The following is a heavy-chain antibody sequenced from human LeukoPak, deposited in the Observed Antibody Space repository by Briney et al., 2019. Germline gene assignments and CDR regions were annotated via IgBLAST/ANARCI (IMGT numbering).Heavy chain of an antibody. Sequence: SETLSLTCAVYGGSFSGYYWSWVRQPPGKGLEWVGEINHSGSTNYNPSLKSRVTISVDTSKNQFSLKLSSVTAADTAVYYCARVVVGVYYYYMDVWGKGTTVTVSS. CDR2: INHSGST. D-gene: IGHD2-21*01. CDR1: GGSFSGYY. V-gene: IGHV4-34*01. J-gene: IGHJ6*03. CDR3: ARVVVGVYYYYMDV.